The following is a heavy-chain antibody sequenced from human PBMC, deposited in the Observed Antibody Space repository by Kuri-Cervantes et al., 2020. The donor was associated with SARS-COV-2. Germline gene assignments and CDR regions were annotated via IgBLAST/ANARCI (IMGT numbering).Heavy chain of an antibody. V-gene: IGHV3-23*01. CDR1: GFTFSSYA. CDR3: ASRVGSPAGY. D-gene: IGHD1-14*01. Sequence: GESLKISCAASGFTFSSYAMSWVRQAPGKGLEWVSAISGSGGSTYYADSVKGRFTISRDNAKNSLYLQMNSLRAEDTAVYYCASRVGSPAGYWGQGTLVTVSS. J-gene: IGHJ4*02. CDR2: ISGSGGST.